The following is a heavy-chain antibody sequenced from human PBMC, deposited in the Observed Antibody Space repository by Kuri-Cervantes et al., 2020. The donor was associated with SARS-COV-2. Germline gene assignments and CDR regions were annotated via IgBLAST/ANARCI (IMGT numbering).Heavy chain of an antibody. CDR1: GLTFSSYW. J-gene: IGHJ4*02. V-gene: IGHV3-74*01. D-gene: IGHD4-17*01. Sequence: GESLKISCVASGLTFSSYWMHWVRQAPGKGLVWVSRINSDGSSTSYADSVKGRFTISRDNSKNTLYLQMNSLRAEDTAVYYCAKDPRTTVTTFLFDYWGQGTLVTVSS. CDR3: AKDPRTTVTTFLFDY. CDR2: INSDGSST.